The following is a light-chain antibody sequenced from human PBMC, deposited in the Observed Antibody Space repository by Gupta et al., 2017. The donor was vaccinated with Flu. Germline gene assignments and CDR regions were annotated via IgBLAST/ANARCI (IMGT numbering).Light chain of an antibody. V-gene: IGLV3-25*02. CDR1: PLPEEY. CDR2: KDR. Sequence: HELTQPPSLSVSPGTPARITCSGEPLPEEYVYWYQQKPGQAPVLVIYKDRDRPPGIPDRFSGSNSGTTVTLTISGVQAEDEAEYYCQSADRSGTFWVFGGGTKLTVL. J-gene: IGLJ3*02. CDR3: QSADRSGTFWV.